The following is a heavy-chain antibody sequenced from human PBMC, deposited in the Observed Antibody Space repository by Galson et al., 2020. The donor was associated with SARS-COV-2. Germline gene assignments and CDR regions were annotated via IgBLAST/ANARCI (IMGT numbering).Heavy chain of an antibody. D-gene: IGHD2-15*01. Sequence: SETLSLTCAVYGGSFSGYYWSWIHQHPGKGLEWIGEINSSGSTNYNPSLKSRVTISVDTSKNHFSLKLSSVTAADRAVYYCALAENFFLVVTATRICYFYYWGRGTRASVSS. V-gene: IGHV4-34*01. CDR2: INSSGST. CDR1: GGSFSGYY. CDR3: ALAENFFLVVTATRICYFYY. J-gene: IGHJ4*02.